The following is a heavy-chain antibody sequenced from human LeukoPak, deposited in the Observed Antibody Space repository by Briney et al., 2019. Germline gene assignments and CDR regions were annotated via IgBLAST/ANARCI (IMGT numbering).Heavy chain of an antibody. Sequence: GGSLRLSCAASGFTFSSYDMHWVRQATGKGLEWVSAIGTAGDTYYPGSVKGRFTISRENAKNSLYLQMNSLRAEDTAVYYCAKATYSSGWFHFDYWGQGTLVTVSS. CDR3: AKATYSSGWFHFDY. J-gene: IGHJ4*02. CDR2: IGTAGDT. CDR1: GFTFSSYD. V-gene: IGHV3-13*01. D-gene: IGHD6-19*01.